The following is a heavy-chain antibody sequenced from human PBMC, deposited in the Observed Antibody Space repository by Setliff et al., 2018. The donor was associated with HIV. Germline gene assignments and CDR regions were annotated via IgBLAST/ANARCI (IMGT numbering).Heavy chain of an antibody. V-gene: IGHV5-51*01. Sequence: PGESLKISCQGSGYSFTSYWIGWVRQMPGKGLEWMGIIYPGDSGTRYSPSFQGQVTISADKSISTAYLQWSSLKASDTAMYYCARRGGGYYYDSSGPLYAFDIWGQGTMVTVSS. CDR1: GYSFTSYW. CDR3: ARRGGGYYYDSSGPLYAFDI. CDR2: IYPGDSGT. J-gene: IGHJ3*02. D-gene: IGHD3-22*01.